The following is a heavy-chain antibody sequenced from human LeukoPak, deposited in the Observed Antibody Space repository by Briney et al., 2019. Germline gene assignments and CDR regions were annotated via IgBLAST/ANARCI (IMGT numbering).Heavy chain of an antibody. CDR3: ARESGYSYNRGYLDS. Sequence: HPGGSLRLSCAASGFTSSYYAMHWVRQAPGRGLEWVAVISYDGRDQKYADSVSGRFIISRDDSNKTLYLQLNSIRPDNTGIYYCARESGYSYNRGYLDSWGQGTLVTVSS. J-gene: IGHJ4*02. V-gene: IGHV3-30*03. D-gene: IGHD5-18*01. CDR2: ISYDGRDQ. CDR1: GFTSSYYA.